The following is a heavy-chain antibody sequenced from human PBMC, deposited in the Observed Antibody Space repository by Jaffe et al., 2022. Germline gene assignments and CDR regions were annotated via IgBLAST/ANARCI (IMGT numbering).Heavy chain of an antibody. Sequence: EVQLVESGGGLVKPGGSLRLSCAASGFTFSNAWMSWVRQAPGKGLEWVGRIKSKTDGGTTDYAAPVKGRFTISRDDSKNTLYLQMNSLKTEDTAVYYCTTDWGRYGEKVFWGQGTLVTVSS. V-gene: IGHV3-15*01. CDR2: IKSKTDGGTT. D-gene: IGHD4-17*01. J-gene: IGHJ4*02. CDR1: GFTFSNAW. CDR3: TTDWGRYGEKVF.